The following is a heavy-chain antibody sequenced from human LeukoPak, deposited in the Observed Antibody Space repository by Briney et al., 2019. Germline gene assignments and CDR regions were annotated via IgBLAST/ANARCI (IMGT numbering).Heavy chain of an antibody. V-gene: IGHV1-18*01. CDR1: GYTFTGYG. J-gene: IGHJ5*02. D-gene: IGHD3-3*01. CDR2: ISAYNGNT. CDR3: ARDRYYDFWSGYQFDP. Sequence: GASVKVSCKASGYTFTGYGISWVRQAPGQGLEWMGWISAYNGNTNYAQKLQGRVTMTTDTSTSTAYMELRSLRSDDTAVYYCARDRYYDFWSGYQFDPWGQGTLVTVSS.